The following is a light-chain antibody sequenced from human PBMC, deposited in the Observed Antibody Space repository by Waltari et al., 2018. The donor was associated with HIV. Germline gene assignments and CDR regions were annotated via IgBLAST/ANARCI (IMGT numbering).Light chain of an antibody. V-gene: IGLV3-25*03. J-gene: IGLJ2*01. CDR1: ALPKQY. CDR2: KDS. CDR3: QSADSSGTVV. Sequence: YELTQAPSVSVSPGQTARITCSGDALPKQYAYWYQQKPGQAPMLVIYKDSERPSGIPERFSGSSSGTTVTLTSSGVQAEDEADYYCQSADSSGTVVFGGGTKLTVL.